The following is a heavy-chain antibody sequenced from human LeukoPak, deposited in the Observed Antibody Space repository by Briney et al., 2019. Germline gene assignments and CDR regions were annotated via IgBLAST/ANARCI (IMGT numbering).Heavy chain of an antibody. CDR2: ISWDGGST. CDR3: AKDLYGSGSYGYFDY. Sequence: QPGGSLRLSCAASGFTFDDYTMHWVRQAPGKGLEWVSLISWDGGSTYYADSVKGRFTISRDNSKNSLYLQMNSLRTEDTALYYCAKDLYGSGSYGYFDYWGQGTLVTVSS. D-gene: IGHD3-10*01. J-gene: IGHJ4*02. CDR1: GFTFDDYT. V-gene: IGHV3-43*01.